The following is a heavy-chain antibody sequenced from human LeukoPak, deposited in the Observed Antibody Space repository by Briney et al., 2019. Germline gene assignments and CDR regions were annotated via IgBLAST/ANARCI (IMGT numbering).Heavy chain of an antibody. CDR1: GGSFSGYY. CDR2: INHSGST. Sequence: PSETLSLTCAVYGGSFSGYYWSWIRQPPGKGLEWIGEINHSGSTNYNPSLKSRVTISVDTSKNQFSLKLSSVTAADTAVHYCARGKGSSSSRGNYYYGMDVWGQGTTVTVSS. V-gene: IGHV4-34*01. CDR3: ARGKGSSSSRGNYYYGMDV. J-gene: IGHJ6*02. D-gene: IGHD6-6*01.